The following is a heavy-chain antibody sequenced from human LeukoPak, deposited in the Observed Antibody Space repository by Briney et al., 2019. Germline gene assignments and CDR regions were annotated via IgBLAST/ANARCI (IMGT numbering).Heavy chain of an antibody. CDR2: INPDGWDT. CDR3: ARDDDSGIGGYYYYMDV. CDR1: GNSFTGYY. Sequence: ASVKVSCKASGNSFTGYYMHWVRQAPGQGLEGMGWINPDGWDTNYAQKFQGRVTITADKSTRTAYMELSSLRSDDTAVYYCARDDDSGIGGYYYYMDVWGKGTTVTVSS. J-gene: IGHJ6*03. D-gene: IGHD3-16*01. V-gene: IGHV1-2*02.